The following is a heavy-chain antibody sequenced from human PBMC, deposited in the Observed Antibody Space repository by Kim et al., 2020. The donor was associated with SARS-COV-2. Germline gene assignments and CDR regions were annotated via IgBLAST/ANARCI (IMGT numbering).Heavy chain of an antibody. Sequence: GGSLRLSCAASGFTFSSYSMNWVRQAPGKGLEWVSSISSSSSYIYYADSVKGRFTISRDNAKNSLYLQMNSLRAEDTAVYYCARDVDRSWYFGYYGMDVWGQGTTVTVSS. J-gene: IGHJ6*02. V-gene: IGHV3-21*01. CDR2: ISSSSSYI. CDR1: GFTFSSYS. D-gene: IGHD6-13*01. CDR3: ARDVDRSWYFGYYGMDV.